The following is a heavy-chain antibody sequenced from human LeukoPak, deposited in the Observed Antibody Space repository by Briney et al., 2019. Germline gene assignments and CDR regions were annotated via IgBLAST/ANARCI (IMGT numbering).Heavy chain of an antibody. CDR3: ARHSGEAARPFDY. Sequence: GGSLRLSYAASGFTFSSYSMNWVRQAPGKGLEWVSSISSSSSYIYYADSVKGRFTISRDNAKNSLYLQMNSLRAEDTAVYYCARHSGEAARPFDYWGQGTLVTVSS. CDR1: GFTFSSYS. CDR2: ISSSSSYI. J-gene: IGHJ4*02. V-gene: IGHV3-21*01. D-gene: IGHD6-6*01.